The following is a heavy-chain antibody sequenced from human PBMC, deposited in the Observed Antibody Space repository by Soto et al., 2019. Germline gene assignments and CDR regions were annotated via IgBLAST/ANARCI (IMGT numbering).Heavy chain of an antibody. CDR3: ARALTLRYYYGSGSYPPRTKFDP. D-gene: IGHD3-10*01. CDR2: INHSGST. J-gene: IGHJ5*02. Sequence: SETLSLTCTVYGGPFSASYWTWVRQPPGKGLEWIGEINHSGSTNYNPSLKSRVTISVDTSKNQFSLKLSSVTAADTAVYYCARALTLRYYYGSGSYPPRTKFDPWGQGTLVTVSS. CDR1: GGPFSASY. V-gene: IGHV4-34*01.